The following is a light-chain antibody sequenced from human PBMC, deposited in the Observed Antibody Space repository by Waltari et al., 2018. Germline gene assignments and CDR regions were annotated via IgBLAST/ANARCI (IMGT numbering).Light chain of an antibody. CDR2: AAS. CDR3: QQRSNWPLT. CDR1: QSVSSY. J-gene: IGKJ4*01. V-gene: IGKV3-11*01. Sequence: EIVLTQSPATLSLSPGERATLSCSGSQSVSSYLAGYHQKPGQAPRLLSYAASNRATGIPARFRGSGSGTDFTLTISSLEPEDFAVYYCQQRSNWPLTFGGGTKVEIK.